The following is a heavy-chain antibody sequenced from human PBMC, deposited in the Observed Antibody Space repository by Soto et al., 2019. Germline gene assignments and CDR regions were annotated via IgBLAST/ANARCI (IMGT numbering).Heavy chain of an antibody. Sequence: EVQLVESGGGLVQPGGSLRLSCAASGFTFSNYAMEWVRQAPGKGLEWVSYISSSSNTIYYADSVKGRFTISRDNAKSSLYLQMNSLRDEDTAVYYYVRDGREYSGFDPDYWGQGTLVTVSS. D-gene: IGHD5-12*01. CDR2: ISSSSNTI. J-gene: IGHJ4*02. CDR3: VRDGREYSGFDPDY. V-gene: IGHV3-48*02. CDR1: GFTFSNYA.